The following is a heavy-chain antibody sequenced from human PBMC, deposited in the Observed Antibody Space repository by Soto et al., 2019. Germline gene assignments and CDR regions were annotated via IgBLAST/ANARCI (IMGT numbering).Heavy chain of an antibody. CDR1: GYTFTSYG. CDR3: ARDYSSSWYWWFDP. D-gene: IGHD6-13*01. CDR2: ISAYNGNT. J-gene: IGHJ5*02. Sequence: ASVKVSCKASGYTFTSYGISWVRQAPGQGLEWMGWISAYNGNTNYAQKLQGRVTMTTNTSTSTAYMELSSLRSEDTAVYYCARDYSSSWYWWFDPWGQGTLVTVSS. V-gene: IGHV1-18*01.